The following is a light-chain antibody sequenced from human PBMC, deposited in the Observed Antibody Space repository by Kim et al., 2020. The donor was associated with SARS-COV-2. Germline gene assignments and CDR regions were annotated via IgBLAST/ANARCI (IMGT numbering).Light chain of an antibody. Sequence: GQSITISCTGTSSDVGGYNYVSWYQQHPAKAPKLMIYDVSNRPSGVSTRFSGSKSGNTASLTISGLQAEDEADYYCSSYTSSSTVVFGGGTKLTVL. J-gene: IGLJ2*01. CDR1: SSDVGGYNY. CDR2: DVS. V-gene: IGLV2-14*03. CDR3: SSYTSSSTVV.